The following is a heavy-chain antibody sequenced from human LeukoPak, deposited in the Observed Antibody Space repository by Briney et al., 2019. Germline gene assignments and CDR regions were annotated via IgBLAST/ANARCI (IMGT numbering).Heavy chain of an antibody. CDR1: GGPISSLH. CDR3: ARRSQVVWSGESNYYYGMDV. CDR2: IYYSGST. J-gene: IGHJ6*02. D-gene: IGHD3-10*01. Sequence: SDPLSLTCSVSGGPISSLHWSWIREPPGKGLEWIGYIYYSGSTMYNPTLESRVTISVDTSKNQLSLKLSSVTAADTAVYYCARRSQVVWSGESNYYYGMDVWGQGTTVTVSS. V-gene: IGHV4-59*07.